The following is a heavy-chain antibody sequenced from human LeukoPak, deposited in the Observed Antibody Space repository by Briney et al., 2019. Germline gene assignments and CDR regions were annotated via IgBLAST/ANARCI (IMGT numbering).Heavy chain of an antibody. J-gene: IGHJ4*02. V-gene: IGHV4-61*01. CDR1: GGSVSSGSYY. Sequence: SETLSLTCTVSGGSVSSGSYYWSWIRQPPGKGLEWIGYIYYSGSTYYNPSLKSRVTISVATSKNQFSLKLSSVTAADTAVYYCARDLTEGYFDYWGQGTRVSVSS. CDR3: ARDLTEGYFDY. CDR2: IYYSGST. D-gene: IGHD3-9*01.